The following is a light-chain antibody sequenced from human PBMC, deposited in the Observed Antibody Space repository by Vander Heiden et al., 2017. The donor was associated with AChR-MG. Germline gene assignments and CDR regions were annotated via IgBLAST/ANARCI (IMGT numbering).Light chain of an antibody. CDR2: DVN. V-gene: IGLV2-14*01. CDR3: SSYTTSSTGI. Sequence: QSALTQPASVSGSPGQSITISCTGTSTDIGGYDYVSWYQQHPGKAPKLIMYDVNNRPSGVSNRFSGSKSGNTASLTISGLHVEDEADYHCSSYTTSSTGIFGGGTKLTVL. CDR1: STDIGGYDY. J-gene: IGLJ2*01.